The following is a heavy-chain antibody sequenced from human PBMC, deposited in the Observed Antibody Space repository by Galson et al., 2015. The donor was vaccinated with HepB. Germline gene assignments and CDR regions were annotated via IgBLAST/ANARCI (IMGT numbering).Heavy chain of an antibody. CDR3: ARDGSTGWSYFVY. CDR1: GYTFTSFH. J-gene: IGHJ4*02. CDR2: INPSNGGR. D-gene: IGHD6-19*01. V-gene: IGHV1-2*06. Sequence: SVKVSCKASGYTFTSFHIHWVRQAPGQGLEWMGRINPSNGGRDYAHNFQGRVTMTKDTSISTAYMELSSLKSDDTAVYYCARDGSTGWSYFVYWGQGALVTVSS.